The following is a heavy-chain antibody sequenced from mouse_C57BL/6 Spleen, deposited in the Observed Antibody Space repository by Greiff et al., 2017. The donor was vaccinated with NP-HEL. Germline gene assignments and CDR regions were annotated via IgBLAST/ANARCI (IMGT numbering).Heavy chain of an antibody. CDR3: ARDEGYTPYYFDY. CDR1: SYTFTSYW. Sequence: QVQLQQPGTELVKPGASVKLSCKASSYTFTSYWMHWVKQRPGQGLEWIGNINPSNGGTNYNEKFKSKATLTVDKSSSTAYMQLSSLTSEDSAVYYCARDEGYTPYYFDYWGQGTTLTVSS. V-gene: IGHV1-53*01. J-gene: IGHJ2*01. CDR2: INPSNGGT.